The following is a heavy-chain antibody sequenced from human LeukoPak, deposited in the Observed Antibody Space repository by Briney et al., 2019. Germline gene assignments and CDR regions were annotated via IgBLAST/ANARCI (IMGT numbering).Heavy chain of an antibody. J-gene: IGHJ4*02. CDR2: IRYDELQD. Sequence: GGSLRLSCATSGFTFRNHGMHWVRQAPGKGLEWVAFIRYDELQDYYADSVRGRFTISRDNSKSALYLQMGSLRPEVTAMYYCVRDFSNYVAFFDSWGQGVLVTVSS. CDR1: GFTFRNHG. CDR3: VRDFSNYVAFFDS. V-gene: IGHV3-30*02. D-gene: IGHD4-11*01.